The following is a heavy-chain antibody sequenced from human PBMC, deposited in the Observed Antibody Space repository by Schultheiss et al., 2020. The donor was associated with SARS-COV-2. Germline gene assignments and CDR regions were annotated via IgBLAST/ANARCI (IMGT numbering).Heavy chain of an antibody. CDR1: GFTFSSYA. D-gene: IGHD3-22*01. J-gene: IGHJ4*02. V-gene: IGHV3-23*01. CDR3: AKARYIGTMIVVVDY. Sequence: GESLKISCAASGFTFSSYAMSWVRQAPGKGLEWVSAISGSGGSTYYADSVKGRFTISRDNSKNTLYLQMNSLRAEDTAVYYCAKARYIGTMIVVVDYWGQGTLVTVSS. CDR2: ISGSGGST.